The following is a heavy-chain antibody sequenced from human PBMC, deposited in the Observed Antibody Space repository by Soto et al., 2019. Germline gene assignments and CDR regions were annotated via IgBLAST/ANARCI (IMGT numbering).Heavy chain of an antibody. CDR3: ARDTLGYCSGGSCYSVFDY. D-gene: IGHD2-15*01. CDR1: GGTFSSYA. CDR2: IIPIFGTA. Sequence: ASVKVSCKASGGTFSSYAISWVRQAPGQGLEWMGGIIPIFGTANYAQKLQGRVTITADESTSTAYMELSSLRSEDTAAYYCARDTLGYCSGGSCYSVFDYWGQGTLVTVSS. V-gene: IGHV1-69*13. J-gene: IGHJ4*02.